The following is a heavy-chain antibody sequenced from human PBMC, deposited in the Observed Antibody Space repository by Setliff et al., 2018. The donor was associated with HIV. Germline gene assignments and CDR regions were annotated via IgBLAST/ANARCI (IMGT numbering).Heavy chain of an antibody. CDR1: GYSFTNHY. Sequence: ASVKVSCKPSGYSFTNHYMHWVRQAPEQGLEWMGVINPTGGSTRNTQKFQGRVAMTRDTSTSTVYMELSSLRSEDTAVYYCASAGAWQRNALDIWGQGTMVTVSS. J-gene: IGHJ3*02. CDR3: ASAGAWQRNALDI. D-gene: IGHD5-12*01. CDR2: INPTGGST. V-gene: IGHV1-46*01.